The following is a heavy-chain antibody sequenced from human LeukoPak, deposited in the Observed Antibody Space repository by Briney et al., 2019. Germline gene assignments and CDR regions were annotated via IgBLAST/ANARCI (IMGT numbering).Heavy chain of an antibody. D-gene: IGHD3-22*01. V-gene: IGHV4-39*01. Sequence: SETLSLTCTVFGGSISSSSYYWGWIRQPPGKGLEWIGSIYYSGSTYYNPSLKSRVTISVDTSKNQFSLKLSSVTAADTAVYYCARTSGYYFYWGQGTLVTVSS. CDR1: GGSISSSSYY. CDR2: IYYSGST. J-gene: IGHJ4*02. CDR3: ARTSGYYFY.